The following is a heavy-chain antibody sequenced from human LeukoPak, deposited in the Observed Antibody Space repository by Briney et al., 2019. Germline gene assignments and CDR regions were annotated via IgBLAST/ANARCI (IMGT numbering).Heavy chain of an antibody. J-gene: IGHJ4*02. CDR2: IKSKTDGGTT. D-gene: IGHD6-6*01. CDR1: GFTFSNAW. CDR3: TTETYYRSSSGTDY. V-gene: IGHV3-15*01. Sequence: GGSLRLSCAASGFTFSNAWMSWVRQAPGKGLEWVGRIKSKTDGGTTDYAAPVKGRFTISRDDSKNTLYLQMNSLKTEDTAVYYCTTETYYRSSSGTDYWGQGTLVTVSS.